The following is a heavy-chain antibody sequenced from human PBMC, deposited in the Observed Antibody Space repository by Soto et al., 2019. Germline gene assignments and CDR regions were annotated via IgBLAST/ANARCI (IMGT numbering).Heavy chain of an antibody. CDR3: ARHGFYCSSTSCRSHFDY. V-gene: IGHV1-18*01. D-gene: IGHD2-2*01. J-gene: IGHJ4*02. CDR2: ISAYNGNT. Sequence: ASVKVSCKASGYTFTSYGISWVRQAPGQGLEWMGWISAYNGNTNYAQKLQGRVTMTTDTSTSTAYMELRSLRSDDTAAYYCARHGFYCSSTSCRSHFDYWGQGTLVTVSS. CDR1: GYTFTSYG.